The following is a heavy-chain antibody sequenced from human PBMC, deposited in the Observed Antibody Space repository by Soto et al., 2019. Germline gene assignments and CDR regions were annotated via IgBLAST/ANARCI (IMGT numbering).Heavy chain of an antibody. CDR3: VKDRSRSYCSGYRFGYFDS. V-gene: IGHV3-23*01. CDR2: ITGSGTTT. D-gene: IGHD2-15*01. Sequence: PGGSLRLSCPATGFTFSTCAMNWVRQAPGKGLEWVSTITGSGTTTYYADSVKGRFTISRDNFKNTLYLQMNSLRVEDTALYYCVKDRSRSYCSGYRFGYFDSWGQGTMATVSS. CDR1: GFTFSTCA. J-gene: IGHJ4*02.